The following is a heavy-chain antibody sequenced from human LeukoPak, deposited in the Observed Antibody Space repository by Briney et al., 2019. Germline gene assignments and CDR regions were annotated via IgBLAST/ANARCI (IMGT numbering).Heavy chain of an antibody. J-gene: IGHJ4*02. CDR1: GFTFSSYS. V-gene: IGHV3-48*01. CDR3: ARDSVPLLLWFGELYYYFDY. D-gene: IGHD3-10*01. Sequence: GGSLRLSCAASGFTFSSYSMNWVRQAPGKGLDWVSYISSSSSTIYYADSVKGRFTISRDNAKNSLYLQMNSLRAEDTAVYYCARDSVPLLLWFGELYYYFDYWGQGTLVTVSS. CDR2: ISSSSSTI.